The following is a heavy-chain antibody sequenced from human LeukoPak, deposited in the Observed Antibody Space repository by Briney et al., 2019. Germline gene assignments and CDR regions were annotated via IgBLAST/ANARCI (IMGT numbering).Heavy chain of an antibody. CDR1: GFPFRTSG. CDR3: AKDGGTHFDH. D-gene: IGHD1-26*01. J-gene: IGHJ4*02. V-gene: IGHV3-48*01. CDR2: ISSSGTTI. Sequence: GGSLRLSCAASGFPFRTSGMNWVRQAPGKGLEWVSYISSSGTTISYAQSVKGRFTITRDNAQNSLTLHMNTLRADDTAVYYCAKDGGTHFDHWGQGTLVTVSS.